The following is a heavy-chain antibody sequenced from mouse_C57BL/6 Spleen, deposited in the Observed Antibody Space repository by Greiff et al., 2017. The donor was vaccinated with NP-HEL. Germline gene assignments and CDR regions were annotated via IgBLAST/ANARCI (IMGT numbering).Heavy chain of an antibody. CDR1: GYTFTDYN. Sequence: EVKLVESGPELVKPGASVKMSCKASGYTFTDYNMHWVKQSHGKSLEWIGYINPNNGGTSYNQKFKGKATLTVNKSSSTAYMELRSLTSEDSAVYYCARYDYENLMDYWGQGTSVTVSS. CDR3: ARYDYENLMDY. D-gene: IGHD2-4*01. J-gene: IGHJ4*01. V-gene: IGHV1-22*01. CDR2: INPNNGGT.